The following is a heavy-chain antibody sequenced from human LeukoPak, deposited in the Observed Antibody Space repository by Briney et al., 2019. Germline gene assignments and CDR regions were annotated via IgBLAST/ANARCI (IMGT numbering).Heavy chain of an antibody. J-gene: IGHJ4*02. Sequence: PGGSLRLSCVASGFTFSSYAMSWVRQAPGKGLEWVSGISGSGGSTYHADSVRGRLTVSRDNSKNTLYLQMNSLRAEDTAVYYCARDGGRGAGDYVYWGQGTLVTVSS. V-gene: IGHV3-23*01. D-gene: IGHD4-17*01. CDR2: ISGSGGST. CDR1: GFTFSSYA. CDR3: ARDGGRGAGDYVY.